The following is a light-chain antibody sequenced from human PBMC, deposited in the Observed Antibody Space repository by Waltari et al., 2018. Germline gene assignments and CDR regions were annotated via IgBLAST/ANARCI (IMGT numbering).Light chain of an antibody. CDR1: QSVSSN. CDR3: QQYNNWPLT. Sequence: EIVMTQSPATLSVSPGERATLSCRASQSVSSNLAGYQQRPGQAPRLLIYGASTRATGIPARFSGSGSGTEFTLTISSLPSEDFAVYYCQQYNNWPLTFGGGTKVEIK. CDR2: GAS. J-gene: IGKJ4*01. V-gene: IGKV3-15*01.